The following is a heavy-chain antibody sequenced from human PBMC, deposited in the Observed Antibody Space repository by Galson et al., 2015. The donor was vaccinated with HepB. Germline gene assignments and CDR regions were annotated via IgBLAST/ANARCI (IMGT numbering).Heavy chain of an antibody. CDR1: GFTLGSYF. J-gene: IGHJ6*02. V-gene: IGHV3-21*06. Sequence: SLRLSCAGPGFTLGSYFMNWVRQAPGKGLEWVAYISTRSTYIYYADSLKGRFTISRDDAKNSLYLQMNNLRVDDTAVYYCARVYDGDDAGEDYGMDVWGPGATVTVSS. CDR3: ARVYDGDDAGEDYGMDV. D-gene: IGHD4-17*01. CDR2: ISTRSTYI.